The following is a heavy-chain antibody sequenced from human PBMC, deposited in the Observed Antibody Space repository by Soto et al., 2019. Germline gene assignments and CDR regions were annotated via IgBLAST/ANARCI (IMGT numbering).Heavy chain of an antibody. J-gene: IGHJ4*02. CDR2: VSIGGST. D-gene: IGHD2-15*01. CDR3: AKRRGAGGHFDY. CDR1: GFIFSSYA. V-gene: IGHV3-23*01. Sequence: DVQLLESGGGLVQPEGSLRLSCAASGFIFSSYAMGWVRQGPGKGLEWVAVVSIGGSTHYADSVRGRFTISRDNSKNTLSMQMNSLTAEDTAVYFCAKRRGAGGHFDYWGQGDLVTVSS.